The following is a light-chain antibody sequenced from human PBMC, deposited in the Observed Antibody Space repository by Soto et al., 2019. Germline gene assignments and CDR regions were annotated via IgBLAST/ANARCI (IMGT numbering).Light chain of an antibody. V-gene: IGKV1-8*01. CDR3: QQYYSYLLT. CDR2: AAS. Sequence: AIRMTQSPSSLSASTGDRVTITCRASQGISSYLAWYQQKPGKAPKLLIYAASTLQSGVPSRFSGSGSGTYFTLTISCLQSEDFATYYCQQYYSYLLTFGGGTKVEIK. CDR1: QGISSY. J-gene: IGKJ4*01.